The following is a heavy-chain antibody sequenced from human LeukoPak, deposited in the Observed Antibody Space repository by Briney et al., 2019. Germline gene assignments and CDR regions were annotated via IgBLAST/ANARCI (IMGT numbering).Heavy chain of an antibody. CDR3: AKGIYGGSSNGHFDY. Sequence: GGSLRLSCTASGFIFRSYGMHWVRQAPGKGLEWVAFIRNDESNKFYADSVKGRITASRDNSKNTLYLQINSVRAEDTAVYYCAKGIYGGSSNGHFDYWGQGTLVTVSS. J-gene: IGHJ4*02. CDR2: IRNDESNK. V-gene: IGHV3-30*02. D-gene: IGHD2-15*01. CDR1: GFIFRSYG.